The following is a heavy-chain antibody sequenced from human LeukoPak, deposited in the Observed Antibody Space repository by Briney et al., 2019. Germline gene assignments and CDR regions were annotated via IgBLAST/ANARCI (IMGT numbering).Heavy chain of an antibody. CDR1: GGSISSYY. V-gene: IGHV4-59*08. D-gene: IGHD7-27*01. J-gene: IGHJ4*02. CDR2: IYYSGST. CDR3: ASPPPPGDREDY. Sequence: SETLSLTCTVSGGSISSYYWSWIRQPPGKGLEWIGYIYYSGSTNYNPSLKSRVTISVDTSKNQFSLKLSSVTAADTAVYYCASPPPPGDREDYWGQGTLVTVSS.